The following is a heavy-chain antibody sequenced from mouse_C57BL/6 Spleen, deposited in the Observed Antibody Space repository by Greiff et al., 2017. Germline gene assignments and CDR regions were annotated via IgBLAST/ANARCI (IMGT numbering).Heavy chain of an antibody. J-gene: IGHJ4*01. Sequence: QVQLQQSGPELVKPGASVKISCKASGYAFSSSWMNWVKQRPGKGLEWIGRIYPGDGDTNYNGNFKGKATLTADKSSSTAYMQLSSLTSEDSAVYFCAREGDSSGYFYAMDYWGQGTSVTVSS. CDR3: AREGDSSGYFYAMDY. CDR2: IYPGDGDT. D-gene: IGHD3-2*02. CDR1: GYAFSSSW. V-gene: IGHV1-82*01.